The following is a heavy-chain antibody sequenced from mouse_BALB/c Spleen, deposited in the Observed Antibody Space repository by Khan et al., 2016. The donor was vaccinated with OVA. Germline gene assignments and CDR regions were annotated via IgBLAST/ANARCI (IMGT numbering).Heavy chain of an antibody. D-gene: IGHD1-1*01. Sequence: VQLKQSGPGLVKPSQSLSLTCTVTGYSITSDYAWNWIRKFPGNKLEWMGYISYSGNTKYNPSLKSRISITRDTSKNQFFLQLQSVTTEDTATYYCARIYGGDFDYWGQGTTLTVSS. CDR2: ISYSGNT. V-gene: IGHV3-2*02. J-gene: IGHJ2*01. CDR1: GYSITSDYA. CDR3: ARIYGGDFDY.